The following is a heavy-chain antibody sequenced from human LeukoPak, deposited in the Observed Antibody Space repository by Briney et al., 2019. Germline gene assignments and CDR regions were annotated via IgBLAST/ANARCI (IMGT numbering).Heavy chain of an antibody. V-gene: IGHV3-21*01. J-gene: IGHJ4*02. CDR2: ISSSSTYI. D-gene: IGHD3-10*01. CDR1: GFTFSTYS. Sequence: PGGSLRLSCAASGFTFSTYSMNWVRQAPGKGLEWVSSISSSSTYIYYADSLKGRFIISRDNAKNSLYLQMNNLRAEDTAVYYCAREVMVRGEYGFDYWGQGTLVTVSS. CDR3: AREVMVRGEYGFDY.